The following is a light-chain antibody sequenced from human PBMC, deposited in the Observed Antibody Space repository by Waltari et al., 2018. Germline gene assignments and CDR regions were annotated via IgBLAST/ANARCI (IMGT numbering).Light chain of an antibody. CDR1: QDSSSY. Sequence: DIQMTQSPSSVSASVGDRVTISCRASQDSSSYLAWYQQHPGKAPKLLIYAASSLQSGVPSRFSGYRSGTDFTLTISSLQPEDFATYYCHQANSFPWTFGQGTKVEIK. J-gene: IGKJ1*01. V-gene: IGKV1-12*02. CDR2: AAS. CDR3: HQANSFPWT.